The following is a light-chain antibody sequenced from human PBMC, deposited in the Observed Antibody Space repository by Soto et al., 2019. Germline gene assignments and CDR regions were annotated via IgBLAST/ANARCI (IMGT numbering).Light chain of an antibody. CDR3: QQYDSFSRT. V-gene: IGKV1-5*01. J-gene: IGKJ1*01. CDR1: QSISNW. Sequence: DIQMTQSPSTVCASVGDRVTITCRASQSISNWLAWYQQKPGKAPKVLIYDASSLESGVPSKFSGSGSGTEFTLTISSLQPDDVATYYCQQYDSFSRTFGQGTKVDIK. CDR2: DAS.